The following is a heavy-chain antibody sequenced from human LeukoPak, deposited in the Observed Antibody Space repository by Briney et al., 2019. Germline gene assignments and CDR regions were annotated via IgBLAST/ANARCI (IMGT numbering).Heavy chain of an antibody. CDR2: ISGSGGST. CDR3: ARGSYTGFDLYFDY. Sequence: PGGSLRLSCAASGFTFSSYAMSWVRQAPGKGLEWVSGISGSGGSTYHADSVKGRFTISRDNARNSVFLQLNSLRVEDTGFYYCARGSYTGFDLYFDYWGQGTLVTVSS. J-gene: IGHJ4*02. V-gene: IGHV3-23*01. D-gene: IGHD5-12*01. CDR1: GFTFSSYA.